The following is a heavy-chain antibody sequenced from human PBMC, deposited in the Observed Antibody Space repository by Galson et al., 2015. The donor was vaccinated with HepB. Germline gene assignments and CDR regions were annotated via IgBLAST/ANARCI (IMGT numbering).Heavy chain of an antibody. J-gene: IGHJ4*02. D-gene: IGHD1-26*01. V-gene: IGHV3-13*05. CDR3: TRGIGSYYFDY. CDR2: IGIAGDP. CDR1: GFTFSNYD. Sequence: SLRLPCAASGFTFSNYDMHWVRQATGKGLEWVSTIGIAGDPYYPDSVKGRFTISREDAKNSFYLQMNSLRAGDTAIYYCTRGIGSYYFDYWGQGTLVTVSS.